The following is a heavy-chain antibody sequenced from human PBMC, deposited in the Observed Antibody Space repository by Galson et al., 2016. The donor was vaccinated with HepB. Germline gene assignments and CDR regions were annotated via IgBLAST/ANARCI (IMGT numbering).Heavy chain of an antibody. J-gene: IGHJ4*02. CDR1: NYGFINYD. D-gene: IGHD2-15*01. CDR2: ISAYKGDT. Sequence: SVKVSCKASNYGFINYDISWVRQAPGQGLEWMGWISAYKGDTNYAQKLQGRVTMTTDRSTSTAYMDLRSLRSDDTAVYYCARLCSGGRCYSPFDYWGQGTLVTVSS. CDR3: ARLCSGGRCYSPFDY. V-gene: IGHV1-18*01.